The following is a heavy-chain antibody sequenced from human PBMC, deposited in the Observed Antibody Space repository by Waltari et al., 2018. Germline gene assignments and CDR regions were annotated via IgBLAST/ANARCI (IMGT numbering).Heavy chain of an antibody. CDR2: ISAYNGNT. CDR1: GYTFTSYG. CDR3: ARDSRGGANPIDAFDI. J-gene: IGHJ3*02. Sequence: QVQLVQSGAEVKKPGASVQVSCKASGYTFTSYGISWVQQPPGQGLEWMGWISAYNGNTNYAQKLQGRVTMTTDTSTSTAYMELRSLRSDDTAVYYCARDSRGGANPIDAFDIWGQGTMVTVSS. V-gene: IGHV1-18*01. D-gene: IGHD1-26*01.